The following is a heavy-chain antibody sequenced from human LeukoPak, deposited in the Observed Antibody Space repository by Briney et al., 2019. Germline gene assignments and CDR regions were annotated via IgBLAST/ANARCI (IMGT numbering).Heavy chain of an antibody. V-gene: IGHV4-4*07. CDR2: IYTSGST. CDR3: ARGRRDIVVVPAAKPGGWFDP. CDR1: GGSISSYY. Sequence: PSETLSLTCTVSGGSISSYYWSWIRQPAGKGLEWIGRIYTSGSTNYNPSLKSRVTMSVDTSKNQFSLKLSSVTAADTAVYYCARGRRDIVVVPAAKPGGWFDPWGQGTLVTVSS. D-gene: IGHD2-2*01. J-gene: IGHJ5*02.